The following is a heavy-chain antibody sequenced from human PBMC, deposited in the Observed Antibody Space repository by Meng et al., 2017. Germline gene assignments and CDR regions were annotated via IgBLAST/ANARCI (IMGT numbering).Heavy chain of an antibody. D-gene: IGHD6-13*01. J-gene: IGHJ4*02. CDR2: IDPNNDHT. V-gene: IGHV1-2*06. CDR1: GYTFAAYW. CDR3: ARDEDISAAGKLFGDY. Sequence: VLLLQSGPEVKKPGASVKLSCKPSGYTFAAYWINWLRQAPGQGLEWMGRIDPNNDHTQYAQNFQGRVTMTSDTSISTVYMELNGLRSDDTAVYYCARDEDISAAGKLFGDYWGQGTLVTVSS.